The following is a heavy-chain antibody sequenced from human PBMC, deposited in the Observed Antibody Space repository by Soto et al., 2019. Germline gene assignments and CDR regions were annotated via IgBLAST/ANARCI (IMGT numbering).Heavy chain of an antibody. CDR2: INPNSGGT. Sequence: ASVKVSCKASGYTFTGYYMHWVRQAPGQGLEWMGWINPNSGGTNYAQKFQGWVTMTRDTSISTAYMELSRLRSDDTAVYHCARDTDYGSGAFDIWGQGTMVTRLL. CDR1: GYTFTGYY. J-gene: IGHJ3*02. D-gene: IGHD6-19*01. CDR3: ARDTDYGSGAFDI. V-gene: IGHV1-2*04.